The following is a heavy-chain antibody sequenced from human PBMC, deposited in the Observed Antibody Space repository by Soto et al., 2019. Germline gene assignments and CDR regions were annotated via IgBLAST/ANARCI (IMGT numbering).Heavy chain of an antibody. D-gene: IGHD2-15*01. CDR2: ISYDEGYK. J-gene: IGHJ4*02. CDR1: GFTFSSYG. CDR3: AQDVCSDDSCYSRFGH. Sequence: QVQLVESGGGVVQPGRSLRLSCAASGFTFSSYGMHWVRQAPGKGLEWVAVISYDEGYKNYADSVKGRFTISRDNSKNTLYLQMSCLRPEDTAVYFCAQDVCSDDSCYSRFGHWGQGTLVPVSS. V-gene: IGHV3-30*18.